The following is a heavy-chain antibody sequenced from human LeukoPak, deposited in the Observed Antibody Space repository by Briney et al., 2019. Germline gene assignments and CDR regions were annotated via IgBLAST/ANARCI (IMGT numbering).Heavy chain of an antibody. CDR3: AREKVVPAAPRARWFDP. J-gene: IGHJ5*02. CDR2: ISAYNGNT. D-gene: IGHD2-2*01. Sequence: ASVKVSCKASGYTFTSYGISWVRQAPGQGLEWMGWISAYNGNTNYAQKLQGRATMTTDTSTSTAYMELRSLRSDDTAVYYCAREKVVPAAPRARWFDPWGQGTLVTVSS. V-gene: IGHV1-18*01. CDR1: GYTFTSYG.